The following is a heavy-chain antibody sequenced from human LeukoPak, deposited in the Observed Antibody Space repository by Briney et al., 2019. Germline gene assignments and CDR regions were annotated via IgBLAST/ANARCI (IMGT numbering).Heavy chain of an antibody. CDR2: ISSSSSYI. Sequence: GGSLRLSCAASGFTFSSYSMNWVRQAPGKGLEWVSSISSSSSYIHSADSVRGRFTISRDNAKNSLFLQLNSLRAEDTAVYYCARDEWGDAFDIWGQGTMVTVFS. V-gene: IGHV3-21*01. CDR1: GFTFSSYS. CDR3: ARDEWGDAFDI. D-gene: IGHD1-26*01. J-gene: IGHJ3*02.